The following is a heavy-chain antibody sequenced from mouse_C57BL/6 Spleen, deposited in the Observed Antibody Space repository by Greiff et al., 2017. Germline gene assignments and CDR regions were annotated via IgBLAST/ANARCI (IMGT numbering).Heavy chain of an antibody. D-gene: IGHD4-1*01. V-gene: IGHV5-9-1*02. CDR1: GFTFSSYA. CDR2: ISSGGDYI. CDR3: TIDPVWDGGYFDV. Sequence: EVQLVESGEGLVKPGGSLKLSCAASGFTFSSYAMSWVRQTPEKRLEWVAYISSGGDYIYYADTVKGRFTISRDNARNTLYLQMSSLKSEDTAMYDWTIDPVWDGGYFDVWGTGTTVTVSS. J-gene: IGHJ1*03.